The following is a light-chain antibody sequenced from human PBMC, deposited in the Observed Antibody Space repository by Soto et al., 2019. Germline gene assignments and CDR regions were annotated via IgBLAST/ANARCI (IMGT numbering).Light chain of an antibody. Sequence: DIQMTQSPSTLSASVGDRVTITCRASQRISSWLAWYQQKPGKAPQLLIYDASSLESGVPSRFSGSGSGTEFTLTISSLQPDDFATYYCQQYNSYSTFGLGTKVESK. CDR2: DAS. CDR3: QQYNSYST. V-gene: IGKV1-5*01. J-gene: IGKJ1*01. CDR1: QRISSW.